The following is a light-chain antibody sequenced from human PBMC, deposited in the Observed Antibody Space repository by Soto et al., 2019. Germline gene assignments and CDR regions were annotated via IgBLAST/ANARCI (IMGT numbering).Light chain of an antibody. J-gene: IGKJ5*01. CDR2: AAS. Sequence: DIQMTQSPSTLSASVGDRVTITCRASQSISSYLNWYQQKPGKAPKFLIYAASNLQSGVPSRFSGSGSGTDFTLAVNSLQPEDFATYYCQQGYTSAITFGQGTRLEIK. CDR1: QSISSY. CDR3: QQGYTSAIT. V-gene: IGKV1-39*01.